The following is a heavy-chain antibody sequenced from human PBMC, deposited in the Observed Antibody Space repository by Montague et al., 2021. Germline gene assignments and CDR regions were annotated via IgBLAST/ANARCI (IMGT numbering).Heavy chain of an antibody. V-gene: IGHV3-23*01. Sequence: SLRLSCPASGFTFSRYDMSWVRQAPGKGLEWVSGISGDGGNTYYGDSVKGRFTISRDNSKNTLFLQMNSLRAEDTAVYYCAKGFRICSGGSCYGGAFDIWGQGTMVTVSS. D-gene: IGHD2-15*01. J-gene: IGHJ3*02. CDR3: AKGFRICSGGSCYGGAFDI. CDR2: ISGDGGNT. CDR1: GFTFSRYD.